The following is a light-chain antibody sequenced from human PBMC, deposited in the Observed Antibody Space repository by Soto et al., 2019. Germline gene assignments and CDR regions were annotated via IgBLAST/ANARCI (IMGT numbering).Light chain of an antibody. J-gene: IGLJ1*01. Sequence: QSVRTQPTSVSGAPGQRVTISCTGSSSNIGAGYDVNWYQQLPETAPKLLIFGDSNRPSGVPDRFSGSKSGTSASLVITGLQTDDEADYYCQSNDNGLSGSDVFGTGTKVTVL. V-gene: IGLV1-40*01. CDR3: QSNDNGLSGSDV. CDR1: SSNIGAGYD. CDR2: GDS.